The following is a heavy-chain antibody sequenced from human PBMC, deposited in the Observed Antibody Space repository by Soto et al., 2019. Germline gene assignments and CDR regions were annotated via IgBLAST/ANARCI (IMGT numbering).Heavy chain of an antibody. CDR3: AHRRGGYCSGGSCESFDY. Sequence: QITLKESGPTLVKPTQTLTLTCTFSGFSLSTSGVGVGWLRQPPGKALEWVALIYWDDDKRYSPSLKSRLTITKDTSKNQVVLTMTNMDPVDTATYYCAHRRGGYCSGGSCESFDYWGQGTLVTVSS. CDR2: IYWDDDK. D-gene: IGHD2-15*01. J-gene: IGHJ4*02. CDR1: GFSLSTSGVG. V-gene: IGHV2-5*02.